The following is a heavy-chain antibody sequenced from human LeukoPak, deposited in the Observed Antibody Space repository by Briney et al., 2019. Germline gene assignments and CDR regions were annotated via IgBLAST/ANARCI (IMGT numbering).Heavy chain of an antibody. V-gene: IGHV4-39*07. J-gene: IGHJ4*02. Sequence: KASETLSLTCTVSGGSISTSNYYWGWIRQPPGKGLEWIGNIFYSGSTYYSPSLKSRVTISLDTSKNQFSLKLSSVTAADTAIYYCATEGGRRGFMVRGTKYYFDYWGQGTLVTVSS. D-gene: IGHD3-10*01. CDR2: IFYSGST. CDR3: ATEGGRRGFMVRGTKYYFDY. CDR1: GGSISTSNYY.